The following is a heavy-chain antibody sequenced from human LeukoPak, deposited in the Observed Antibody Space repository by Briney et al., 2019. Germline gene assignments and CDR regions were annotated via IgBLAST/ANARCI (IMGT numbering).Heavy chain of an antibody. J-gene: IGHJ4*02. V-gene: IGHV3-7*01. Sequence: PGGSLRLSCAASGFTFSSYWMSWVRQAPGKGLEWVANIKQDGSEKYYVDSVKGRFTISRDNAKNSLYLQMNSLRAEDTAVYYCAKQYYYDSSGRPIDYWGQGTLVTVSS. CDR2: IKQDGSEK. CDR1: GFTFSSYW. D-gene: IGHD3-22*01. CDR3: AKQYYYDSSGRPIDY.